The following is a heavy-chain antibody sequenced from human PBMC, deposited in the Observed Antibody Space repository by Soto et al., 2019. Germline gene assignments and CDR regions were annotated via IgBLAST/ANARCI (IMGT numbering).Heavy chain of an antibody. D-gene: IGHD7-27*01. CDR2: ISYDGSNK. V-gene: IGHV3-30*04. CDR3: AREGETGDLRGGYFDY. CDR1: GFTFSSYA. Sequence: GGSLRLSCAASGFTFSSYAMHWVRQAPGKGLEWVAVISYDGSNKYYADSVKGRFTISRDNSKNTLYPQMNSLRAEDTAVYYCAREGETGDLRGGYFDYWGQGTLVTVSS. J-gene: IGHJ4*02.